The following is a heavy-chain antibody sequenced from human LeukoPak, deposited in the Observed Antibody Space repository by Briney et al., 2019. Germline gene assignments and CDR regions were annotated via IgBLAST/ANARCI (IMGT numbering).Heavy chain of an antibody. CDR2: ISYDGSNK. V-gene: IGHV3-30*18. CDR1: GFTFCSYG. Sequence: GGSLRLSCAASGFTFCSYGMHWVLQAPGKGLEWVAVISYDGSNKYYADSVKGRFTISRDNSKNTLYLQMNSLRAEDTAVYYCAKDQGGSSGWYPEFDYWGQGTLVTVSS. D-gene: IGHD6-19*01. J-gene: IGHJ4*02. CDR3: AKDQGGSSGWYPEFDY.